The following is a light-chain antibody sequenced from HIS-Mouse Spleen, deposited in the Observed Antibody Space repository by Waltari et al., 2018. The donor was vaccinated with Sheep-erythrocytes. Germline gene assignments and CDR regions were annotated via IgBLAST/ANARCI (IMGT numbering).Light chain of an antibody. CDR2: DVS. V-gene: IGLV2-11*01. CDR1: SIDVGGYNY. Sequence: QSALTQPRSVSGSPGQSVTISCPGTSIDVGGYNYVSWYQQHPGKVPKLMIYDVSKRPSGVPDRFSGSKSGNTASLTISGLQAEDEADYYCCSYAGSYNHVFATGTKVTVL. CDR3: CSYAGSYNHV. J-gene: IGLJ1*01.